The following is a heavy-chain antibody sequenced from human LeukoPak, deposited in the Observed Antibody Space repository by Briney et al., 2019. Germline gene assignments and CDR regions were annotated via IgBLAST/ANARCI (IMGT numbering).Heavy chain of an antibody. CDR3: TFHRLSFLNYFES. D-gene: IGHD2/OR15-2a*01. CDR2: FDPEDGAI. CDR1: GSTLSELS. V-gene: IGHV1-24*01. J-gene: IGHJ4*02. Sequence: ASVKVSCKVSGSTLSELSTHWVRQAPGKGLEWMGGFDPEDGAIIYAQNFQDRVAMTEDRSTDTSYLELSSLTFDDTAVYYCTFHRLSFLNYFESWGQGTLVTVSS.